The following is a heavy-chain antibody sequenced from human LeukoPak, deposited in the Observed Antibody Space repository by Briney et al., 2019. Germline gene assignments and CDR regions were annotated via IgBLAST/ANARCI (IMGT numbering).Heavy chain of an antibody. Sequence: GGSLRLSCAASGFTFSIYAMSWVRQAPGKGLEWVSAISGSGGSTYYADSVKGRFTISRDNSKNTLYLQMNSLRAEDTAVYYCAKGATVVVVTTIQYWGQGTLVTVSS. CDR2: ISGSGGST. V-gene: IGHV3-23*01. CDR1: GFTFSIYA. J-gene: IGHJ1*01. CDR3: AKGATVVVVTTIQY. D-gene: IGHD3-22*01.